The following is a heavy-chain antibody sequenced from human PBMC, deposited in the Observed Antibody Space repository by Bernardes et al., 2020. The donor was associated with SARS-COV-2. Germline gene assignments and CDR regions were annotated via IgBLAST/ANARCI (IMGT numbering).Heavy chain of an antibody. CDR3: ARETIRRDGYNLVDY. CDR1: GGSISSYY. V-gene: IGHV4-59*01. Sequence: SEPLSLTCTVSGGSISSYYWSWIRQPPGKGLEWIGYIYYSGSTNYNPSLKSRVTISVDTSKNQFSLKLSSVTAADTAVYYCARETIRRDGYNLVDYWGQGTLVTVSS. D-gene: IGHD5-12*01. CDR2: IYYSGST. J-gene: IGHJ4*02.